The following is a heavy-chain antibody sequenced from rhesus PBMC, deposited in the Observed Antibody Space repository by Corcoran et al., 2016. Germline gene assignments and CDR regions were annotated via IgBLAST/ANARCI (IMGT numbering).Heavy chain of an antibody. CDR2: INVNRGST. Sequence: QVQLQESGPGLVKPSETLSLTCAVSGAPISSEWWSRIPPAPGKGMEWIGEINVNRGSTYYNPSLKSRVTISTDASKNQFSLKLSSVTAADTAVYYCARRPSTTCSIDYWGQGVLVTVSS. J-gene: IGHJ4*01. V-gene: IGHV4-80*01. CDR3: ARRPSTTCSIDY. CDR1: GAPISSEW. D-gene: IGHD2-2*01.